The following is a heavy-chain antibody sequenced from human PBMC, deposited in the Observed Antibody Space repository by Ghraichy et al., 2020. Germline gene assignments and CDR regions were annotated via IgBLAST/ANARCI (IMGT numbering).Heavy chain of an antibody. CDR3: ARGFRSQTGLIDY. V-gene: IGHV3-11*05. J-gene: IGHJ4*02. D-gene: IGHD1-14*01. CDR2: IRSSSSYT. CDR1: GFTFSDYY. Sequence: LSLTCAASGFTFSDYYMSWIRQAPGKWLEWVSYIRSSSSYTNYADSVKGRFTISRDNAKNSLSLQMNSLRAEDTAVYYCARGFRSQTGLIDYWGQGTLVIVSS.